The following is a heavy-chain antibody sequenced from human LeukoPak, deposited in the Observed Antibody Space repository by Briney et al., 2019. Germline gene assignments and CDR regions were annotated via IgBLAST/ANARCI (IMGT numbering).Heavy chain of an antibody. D-gene: IGHD6-19*01. CDR2: IYSSRSS. Sequence: PSETLSLTCNVSRDSVSSSIFHWGWARQPPGKGLDWISNIYSSRSSYYNPSLKSRLPLSVETPNNQFSLKLRSVTAADTAVYFCSRDAYTSEWTRFDYWGQGALVTVSS. V-gene: IGHV4-39*07. J-gene: IGHJ4*02. CDR3: SRDAYTSEWTRFDY. CDR1: RDSVSSSIFH.